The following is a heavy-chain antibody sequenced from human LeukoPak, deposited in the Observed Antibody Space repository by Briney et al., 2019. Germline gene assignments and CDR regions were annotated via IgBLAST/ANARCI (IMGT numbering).Heavy chain of an antibody. CDR1: GGSFSGYY. Sequence: PSETLSLTCAVYGGSFSGYYWSWIRQPPGKGLEWIGEINHSGSTNYNPSLKSRVTISVDTSKNQFSLKLSSVTAADTAVYYCARGDDGSGSYQSDWFDPWGQGTLVTVSP. CDR3: ARGDDGSGSYQSDWFDP. D-gene: IGHD3-10*01. J-gene: IGHJ5*02. CDR2: INHSGST. V-gene: IGHV4-34*01.